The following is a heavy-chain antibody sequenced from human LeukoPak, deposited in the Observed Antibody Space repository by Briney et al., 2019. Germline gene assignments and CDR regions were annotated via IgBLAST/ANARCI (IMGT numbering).Heavy chain of an antibody. CDR2: INHHGHT. CDR1: GFTFNHYA. J-gene: IGHJ4*02. Sequence: SGGSLRLSCAASGFTFNHYAMSWVRQAPGKGLEWVSGINHHGHTFYADSVKGRFTISRDNSKNTVSLQMNSLRADDTAEYFCARDHGSRDSGAWYVFDYWGRGTLVTVSS. D-gene: IGHD6-19*01. V-gene: IGHV3-23*01. CDR3: ARDHGSRDSGAWYVFDY.